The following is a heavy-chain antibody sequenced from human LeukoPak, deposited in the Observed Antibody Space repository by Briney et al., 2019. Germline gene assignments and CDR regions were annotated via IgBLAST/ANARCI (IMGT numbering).Heavy chain of an antibody. CDR1: GFTFSDFY. V-gene: IGHV3-7*01. CDR3: ARDYNWGWGP. CDR2: ISPDGSAK. Sequence: PGGSLRLSCAASGFTFSDFYMSWVRQAPGKGLEWMANISPDGSAKFYVDSVKGRFTISRDNAKSSLYLQLNSLRAEDTAVYYCARDYNWGWGPWGQGTLVTVSS. J-gene: IGHJ5*02. D-gene: IGHD1-1*01.